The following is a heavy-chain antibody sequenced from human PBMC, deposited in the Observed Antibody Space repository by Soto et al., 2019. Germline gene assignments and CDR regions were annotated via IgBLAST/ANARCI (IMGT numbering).Heavy chain of an antibody. V-gene: IGHV4-34*01. D-gene: IGHD2-2*01. Sequence: SETLSLTCAVYGGSFSGYYWSWIRQPPGKGLEWIGEINHSGSTNYNPSLKSRVTISVDTSKNQFSLKPSSVTAADTAVYYCATKYCSSTSCYRNFDYWGQGTLVTVSS. CDR2: INHSGST. J-gene: IGHJ4*02. CDR3: ATKYCSSTSCYRNFDY. CDR1: GGSFSGYY.